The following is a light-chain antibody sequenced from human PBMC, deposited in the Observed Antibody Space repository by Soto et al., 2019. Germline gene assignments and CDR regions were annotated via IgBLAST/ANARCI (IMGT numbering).Light chain of an antibody. Sequence: QSALTQPASVSGSRGQSITVSCTGTSSDVGAYNYVSWYQQHPGKAPKLIISGVSNRPSGVSNRFSASKSGNTASLTISGLQAEDEADYYCISFTTSVTYVFGTGTKVTVL. J-gene: IGLJ1*01. CDR3: ISFTTSVTYV. V-gene: IGLV2-14*03. CDR1: SSDVGAYNY. CDR2: GVS.